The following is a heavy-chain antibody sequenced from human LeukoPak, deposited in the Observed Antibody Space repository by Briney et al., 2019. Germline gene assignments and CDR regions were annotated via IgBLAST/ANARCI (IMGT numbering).Heavy chain of an antibody. V-gene: IGHV4-34*01. D-gene: IGHD6-19*01. CDR3: ARLRGSSGWYLSAAPFDY. CDR1: GGSFSGYY. Sequence: SETLSLTCAVYGGSFSGYYWSWIRQPPGKGLEWIGEINHSGSTNYNPSLKSRVTISVDTSKNQFSLKLSSVTAADTAVYYCARLRGSSGWYLSAAPFDYWGQGTLVTVSS. J-gene: IGHJ4*02. CDR2: INHSGST.